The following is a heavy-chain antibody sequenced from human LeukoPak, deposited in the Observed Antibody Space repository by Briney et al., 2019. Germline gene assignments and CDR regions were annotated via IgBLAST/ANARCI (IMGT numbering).Heavy chain of an antibody. J-gene: IGHJ1*01. CDR1: DDSISDYY. CDR2: TRYGGTT. V-gene: IGHV4-59*01. D-gene: IGHD1-1*01. CDR3: ARGSGIHAWNLQH. Sequence: PSETLSLTCSVSDDSISDYYWCWIRQPPGRGLEWIGYTRYGGTTSQNPSLESRVTMSVDTSKNRLSLRLTSVTAADTAVYYCARGSGIHAWNLQHWGQGILVTVSS.